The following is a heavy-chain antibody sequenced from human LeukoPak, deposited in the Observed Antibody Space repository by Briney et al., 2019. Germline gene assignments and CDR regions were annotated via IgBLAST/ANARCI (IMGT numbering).Heavy chain of an antibody. CDR1: GGSISSGDYY. D-gene: IGHD3-3*01. J-gene: IGHJ4*02. CDR2: IYYSGST. CDR3: ARESRFLEWSADY. V-gene: IGHV4-30-4*08. Sequence: PSQTLSLTCTVSGGSISSGDYYWGWGRQRPGRGEGWVGYIYYSGSTYYNPSLKSRVTISVDTSKNQFSLKLSSVTAADTAVYYCARESRFLEWSADYWGQGTLVTVSS.